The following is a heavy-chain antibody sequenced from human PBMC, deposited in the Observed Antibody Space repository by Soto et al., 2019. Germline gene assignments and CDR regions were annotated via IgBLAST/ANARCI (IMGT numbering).Heavy chain of an antibody. J-gene: IGHJ4*02. V-gene: IGHV3-23*01. Sequence: EVQLLESGGGLVQPGGSLRLSCAASGFTFSSYDMSWVRQAPGKGLEWVSAISGSGGSTYYADSVKGRFTISRDNSKNTLYLQMNSLRAEDMAVYYCAKDPGESVWDFDYWGQGTLVTVSS. D-gene: IGHD1-26*01. CDR1: GFTFSSYD. CDR3: AKDPGESVWDFDY. CDR2: ISGSGGST.